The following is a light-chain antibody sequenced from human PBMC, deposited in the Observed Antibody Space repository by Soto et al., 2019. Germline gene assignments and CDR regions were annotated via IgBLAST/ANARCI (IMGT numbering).Light chain of an antibody. CDR1: QSVGSDF. CDR3: QQYGSLSWA. J-gene: IGKJ1*01. Sequence: EIVLTQSPGTLSLSPGERATLSCRASQSVGSDFLAWYQQRPGQSPMILIFGASGRAPGIPDRFSGSGSGTDFTLTISRLEPEDFAVYYCQQYGSLSWAFGQGTKVEMK. CDR2: GAS. V-gene: IGKV3-20*01.